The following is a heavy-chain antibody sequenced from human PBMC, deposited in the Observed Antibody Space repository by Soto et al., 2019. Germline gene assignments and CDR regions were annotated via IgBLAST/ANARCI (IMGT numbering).Heavy chain of an antibody. V-gene: IGHV4-31*03. J-gene: IGHJ4*02. CDR1: GGSITSEGYY. D-gene: IGHD1-26*01. Sequence: SETLSLTCTVSGGSITSEGYYWSWIRQLPGKGLEWIGYIYYSGSIFYNPSLKSRASISVHSSKKQFSLKLSSVTAADTAVYYYARSRLWEQHFDSWGQGTLVTVSS. CDR3: ARSRLWEQHFDS. CDR2: IYYSGSI.